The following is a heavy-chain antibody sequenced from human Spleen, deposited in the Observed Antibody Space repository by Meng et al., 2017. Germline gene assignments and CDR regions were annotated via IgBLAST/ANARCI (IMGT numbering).Heavy chain of an antibody. D-gene: IGHD3-10*01. CDR3: AKYSYGLGDYLDY. Sequence: GESLKISCAASGFSFSSYAMSWVRHAPGKGLEWVSALSGGGFTTYYADSVKGRFAISRHNSKNTLYLQMNSLRAEDTALYYCAKYSYGLGDYLDYWGQGPLVPFSS. J-gene: IGHJ4*02. CDR2: LSGGGFTT. CDR1: GFSFSSYA. V-gene: IGHV3-23*01.